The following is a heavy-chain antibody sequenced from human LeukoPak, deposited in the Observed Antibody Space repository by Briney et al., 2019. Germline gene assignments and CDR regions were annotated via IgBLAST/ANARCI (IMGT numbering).Heavy chain of an antibody. CDR2: IWYDGNNK. J-gene: IGHJ5*02. Sequence: GRSLRLSCAASGFTFSNYGMHWVRQAPGKGLEWVALIWYDGNNKYYADSVKGRFTVSRDNSKNTLYLQMNSLRDEDTAVYYCARDVYSGSHQTWGQGTLVTVSS. D-gene: IGHD3-10*01. CDR3: ARDVYSGSHQT. CDR1: GFTFSNYG. V-gene: IGHV3-33*01.